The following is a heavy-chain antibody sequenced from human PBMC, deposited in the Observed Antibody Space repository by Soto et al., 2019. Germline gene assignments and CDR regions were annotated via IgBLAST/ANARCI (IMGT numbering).Heavy chain of an antibody. Sequence: EVQLVESGGGLVQPGGSLRLSCAASGFTFSDLYMDWVRQAPGKGLEWVGRSRNKAGSYTTEYVASVKGRFTISRDDSKNSVYLQMNSLKTEDTAVYYCTRANIAVGDYWGQGTLVTVSS. CDR3: TRANIAVGDY. D-gene: IGHD6-19*01. V-gene: IGHV3-72*01. J-gene: IGHJ4*02. CDR1: GFTFSDLY. CDR2: SRNKAGSYTT.